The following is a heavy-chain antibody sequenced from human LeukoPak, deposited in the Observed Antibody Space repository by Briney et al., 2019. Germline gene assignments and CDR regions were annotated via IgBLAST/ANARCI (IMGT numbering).Heavy chain of an antibody. Sequence: SETLSLTCTVSGGSISSYYWSWIRQPAGKGLEWIGHISTNGSTNYNPALKSRGTMSVDTSKNQFSLKLSSVTAADTAVYYCARVRYSDTSVLTRKRSYYFDYWGQGTLVTVSS. CDR3: ARVRYSDTSVLTRKRSYYFDY. CDR2: ISTNGST. V-gene: IGHV4-4*07. D-gene: IGHD3-22*01. CDR1: GGSISSYY. J-gene: IGHJ4*02.